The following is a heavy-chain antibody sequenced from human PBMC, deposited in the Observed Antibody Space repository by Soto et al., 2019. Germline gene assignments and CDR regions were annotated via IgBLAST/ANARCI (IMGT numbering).Heavy chain of an antibody. CDR3: ARELYYDSSGYSSTYWYFDL. J-gene: IGHJ2*01. Sequence: QVQLQESGPGLVKPSQTLSLTCTVSGGSISSGGYYWSWIRQHPGKGLEWIGYIYYSGSTYYNPCLKSRVSISVDTSKNQFSLKLSSVTAAETAVYYRARELYYDSSGYSSTYWYFDLWGSGTLVSVSS. D-gene: IGHD3-22*01. CDR1: GGSISSGGYY. CDR2: IYYSGST. V-gene: IGHV4-31*03.